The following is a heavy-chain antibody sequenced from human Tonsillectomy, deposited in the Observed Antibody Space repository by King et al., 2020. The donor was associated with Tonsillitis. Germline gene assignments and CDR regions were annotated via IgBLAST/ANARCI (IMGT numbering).Heavy chain of an antibody. D-gene: IGHD1-26*01. CDR2: MYYSGTI. Sequence: QLQESGPGVVKPSETLSLTCTVSGGSISTSDQYWAWIRQPPGKGLEWIGYMYYSGTIFYNPSLKSRITISGGTSENRFSLKLSSVTAADTAVYFCASYVSGSFDYWGQGALVTVSS. J-gene: IGHJ4*02. V-gene: IGHV4-39*01. CDR1: GGSISTSDQY. CDR3: ASYVSGSFDY.